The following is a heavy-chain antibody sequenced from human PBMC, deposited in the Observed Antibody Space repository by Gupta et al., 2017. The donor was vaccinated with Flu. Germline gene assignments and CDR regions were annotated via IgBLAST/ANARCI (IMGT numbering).Heavy chain of an antibody. V-gene: IGHV3-23*01. D-gene: IGHD5-12*01. CDR2: ISGDSGSA. CDR1: GCTVGTYV. J-gene: IGHJ4*02. CDR3: SNKGTAKDARSGVYDLDY. Sequence: VPFLESGGGFLQSGGSVRLSCQAWGCTVGTYVMRWIRKSTGKGLEWVLGISGDSGSAYDAVSGRCRFTILSDNPKNILSLQLIRLRSDDTAVYFCSNKGTAKDARSGVYDLDYWGQGTLVTVSS.